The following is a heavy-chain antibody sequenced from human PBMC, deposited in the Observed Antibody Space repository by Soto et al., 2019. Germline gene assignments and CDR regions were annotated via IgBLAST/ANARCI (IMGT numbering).Heavy chain of an antibody. D-gene: IGHD3-16*01. V-gene: IGHV3-21*01. J-gene: IGHJ4*02. Sequence: GSLRLSCAASGFTFSAYSMNWVRQAPGKGLEWVSSISSSSTYIYYADSVKGRFTISRDNAKNSLYLQMNSLRAEDTAVYYCASFGRPLNWGQGTLVTVS. CDR1: GFTFSAYS. CDR2: ISSSSTYI. CDR3: ASFGRPLN.